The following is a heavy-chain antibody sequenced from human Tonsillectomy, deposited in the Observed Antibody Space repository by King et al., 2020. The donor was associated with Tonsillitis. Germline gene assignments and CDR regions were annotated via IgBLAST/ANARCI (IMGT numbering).Heavy chain of an antibody. Sequence: VQLVESGGGLVQPGGSLRLSCAASGFTFRTSWMTWVRQTPGKGLEWVANIKEDGSDKYYVDSVKGRFTISRDNAKNSVYLQMNSLRAEDTAVYYCATXXEGSGXRPSXYWGQXTLVTVS. CDR1: GFTFRTSW. CDR2: IKEDGSDK. D-gene: IGHD3-22*01. J-gene: IGHJ4*02. V-gene: IGHV3-7*03. CDR3: ATXXEGSGXRPSXY.